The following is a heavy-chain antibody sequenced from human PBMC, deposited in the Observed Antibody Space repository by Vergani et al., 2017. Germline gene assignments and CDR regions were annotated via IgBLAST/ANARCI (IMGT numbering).Heavy chain of an antibody. CDR1: GFTFSNYW. CDR3: ARARLYGAAGIAYDI. CDR2: INYDGSST. Sequence: EVQLVESGGGSVQPGGSLRLSCAASGFTFSNYWMHWVRQVPGKGLVWVSRINYDGSSTSYADSVKGRFTNPRDNAKNTLYLQMNSLRAEDTAVYYCARARLYGAAGIAYDIWGQGTMGTVSS. D-gene: IGHD6-19*01. J-gene: IGHJ3*02. V-gene: IGHV3-74*01.